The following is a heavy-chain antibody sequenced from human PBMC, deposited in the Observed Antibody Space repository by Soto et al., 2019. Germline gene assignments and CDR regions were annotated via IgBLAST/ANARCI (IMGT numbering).Heavy chain of an antibody. D-gene: IGHD3-10*02. CDR1: GYTFTAYD. Sequence: QVQLVQSGAEVKEPGDSVRVSCEASGYTFTAYDMHWVRQAPGQGLEWMGWINPKFGDTTYAQDFQGRDSMTRDMSISTVYMEWSRLTSDDTAIYYCARNMDYYYGRGSGNGHGVWGQGTTVTVFS. V-gene: IGHV1-2*02. CDR3: ARNMDYYYGRGSGNGHGV. J-gene: IGHJ6*02. CDR2: INPKFGDT.